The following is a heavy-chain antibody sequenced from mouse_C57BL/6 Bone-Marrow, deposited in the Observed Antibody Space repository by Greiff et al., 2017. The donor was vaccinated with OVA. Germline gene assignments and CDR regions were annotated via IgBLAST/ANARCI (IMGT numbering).Heavy chain of an antibody. D-gene: IGHD1-1*01. Sequence: GKRQQPGAELVRPGASVKLSCKASGYTFTSYWMHWVKQRPGQGLEWIGEIDPSDSYTNYNQKFKGKSTLTVDKSSSTAYMQLSSLTSEDSAVYYCAREGYYYGSSYPNYFDYWGQGTTLTVSS. CDR2: IDPSDSYT. J-gene: IGHJ2*01. CDR3: AREGYYYGSSYPNYFDY. CDR1: GYTFTSYW. V-gene: IGHV1-69*01.